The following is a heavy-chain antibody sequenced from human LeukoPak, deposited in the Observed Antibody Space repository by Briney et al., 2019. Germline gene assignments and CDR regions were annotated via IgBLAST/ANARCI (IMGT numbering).Heavy chain of an antibody. CDR3: VKGGYDFVEVAYFDF. V-gene: IGHV3-23*01. D-gene: IGHD3-3*01. Sequence: GGSLRLSCAASGFSFNNYAMGWVRQAPGKGLEWVSIIIASSGSTFYADSVKGRFTISRNNSKNTLYLQMNSLRVEDTAVYYCVKGGYDFVEVAYFDFWGQGTLVTLSS. J-gene: IGHJ4*02. CDR1: GFSFNNYA. CDR2: IIASSGST.